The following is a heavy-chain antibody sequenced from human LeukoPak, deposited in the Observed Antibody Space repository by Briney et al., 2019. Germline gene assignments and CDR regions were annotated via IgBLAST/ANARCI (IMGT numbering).Heavy chain of an antibody. Sequence: PGESLKISCRDSEHNLRTHYINWLRQMPGKGLEWMGRIDPSDSYSDYSPSLQGHVTMTADKSTNTAYLQWNSLKTSDTAIYYCARRPAGVLADTDFLESWGQGTLVTVSS. D-gene: IGHD3-16*01. CDR2: IDPSDSYS. V-gene: IGHV5-10-1*01. CDR1: EHNLRTHY. CDR3: ARRPAGVLADTDFLES. J-gene: IGHJ4*02.